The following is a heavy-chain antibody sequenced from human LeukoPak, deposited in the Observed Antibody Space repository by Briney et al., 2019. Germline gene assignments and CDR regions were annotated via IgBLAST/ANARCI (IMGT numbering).Heavy chain of an antibody. CDR2: INPNSGVT. Sequence: ASVKVSCKASGYTFSGFYIHWVRQAPGQGLEWMGWINPNSGVTNYAQKLQGRVTITRDTSIDTAYMQLGRPRSDDTAVYYCAFSSYYLQGNYYYMDVWGKGTTVTVSS. CDR3: AFSSYYLQGNYYYMDV. CDR1: GYTFSGFY. J-gene: IGHJ6*03. D-gene: IGHD1-26*01. V-gene: IGHV1-2*02.